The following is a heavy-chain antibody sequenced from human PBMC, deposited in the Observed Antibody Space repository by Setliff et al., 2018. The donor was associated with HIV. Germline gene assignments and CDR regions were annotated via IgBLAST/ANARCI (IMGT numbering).Heavy chain of an antibody. Sequence: ASVKVSCKASGYSFSNYAMHWVRQAPGQSLEWMGWINAGNGNTNYAQKFQGRVTISADKSTSTVSMELSSLRSGDTAVYHCARSSYDILTGYYKALEYWGQGTLVTVSS. D-gene: IGHD3-9*01. CDR1: GYSFSNYA. CDR3: ARSSYDILTGYYKALEY. V-gene: IGHV1-3*01. J-gene: IGHJ4*02. CDR2: INAGNGNT.